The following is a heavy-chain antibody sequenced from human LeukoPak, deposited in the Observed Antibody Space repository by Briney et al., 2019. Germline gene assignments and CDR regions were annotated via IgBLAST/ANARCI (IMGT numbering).Heavy chain of an antibody. V-gene: IGHV3-23*01. D-gene: IGHD5-18*01. J-gene: IGHJ6*02. CDR3: TKDIFTAMGYGMDV. CDR1: GFTFSSFA. CDR2: VTDSGGST. Sequence: GGSLRLSCAASGFTFSSFAMNWVRQAPGKGLEWVSVVTDSGGSTYYADSVKGRFTISRDNSKNTLYLQVNSLRAEDTAVYYCTKDIFTAMGYGMDVWGQGTTVTVSS.